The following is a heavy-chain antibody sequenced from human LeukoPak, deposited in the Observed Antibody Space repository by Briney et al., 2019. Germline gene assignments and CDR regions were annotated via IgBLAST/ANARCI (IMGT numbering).Heavy chain of an antibody. Sequence: PGGSLRLSCAASGFTFSTHTLHWVRQAPGKGLEWVALISQDESNKEYAASARGRFTISRDISKNTVYLQMDSLRLEETAIYYCAREGFSSGRAGTFDVWGQGTMVTVSP. D-gene: IGHD6-19*01. CDR2: ISQDESNK. V-gene: IGHV3-30*04. J-gene: IGHJ3*01. CDR3: AREGFSSGRAGTFDV. CDR1: GFTFSTHT.